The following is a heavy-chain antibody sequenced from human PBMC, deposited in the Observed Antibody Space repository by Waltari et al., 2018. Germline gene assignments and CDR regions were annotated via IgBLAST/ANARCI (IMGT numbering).Heavy chain of an antibody. V-gene: IGHV1-69*01. CDR3: ASFGAWAAAVWRVLDY. CDR1: GGTFSSYA. J-gene: IGHJ4*02. Sequence: QVQLVQSGAEVKKPGSSVKVSCKASGGTFSSYAISWVRQAPGQGLEWMGGIIPIFGTANYAQKFQGRVTITADESTSTAYMELSSLRSEDTAVYYCASFGAWAAAVWRVLDYWGQGTLVTVSS. CDR2: IIPIFGTA. D-gene: IGHD6-13*01.